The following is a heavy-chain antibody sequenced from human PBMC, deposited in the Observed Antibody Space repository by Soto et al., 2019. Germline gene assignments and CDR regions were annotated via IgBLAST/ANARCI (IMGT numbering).Heavy chain of an antibody. CDR3: ARGSGSLYYLDY. Sequence: PSETLSLTCTVSGASVSSYYWSWIRQPPGKGLEWFGYISYSGGTNYNPSLKSRVTISMDTSRNQFSLRLSSVTAADTAVYYCARGSGSLYYLDYGGQGTLVTVSS. CDR1: GASVSSYY. CDR2: ISYSGGT. J-gene: IGHJ4*02. V-gene: IGHV4-59*02. D-gene: IGHD1-1*01.